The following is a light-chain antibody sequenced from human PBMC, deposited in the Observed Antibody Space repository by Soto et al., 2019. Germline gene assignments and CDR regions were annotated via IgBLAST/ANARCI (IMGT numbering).Light chain of an antibody. CDR3: QSYDSSLSGSSV. Sequence: QSVLTQPPSVSGAPGQRVTISFTGSSSNIGAGYDVHWYQQLPGTAPKLLIYGNSNRPSGVPDRFSGSKSGTSASLAITGLQAEDEADYYCQSYDSSLSGSSVFGGGTKVTVL. J-gene: IGLJ2*01. V-gene: IGLV1-40*01. CDR2: GNS. CDR1: SSNIGAGYD.